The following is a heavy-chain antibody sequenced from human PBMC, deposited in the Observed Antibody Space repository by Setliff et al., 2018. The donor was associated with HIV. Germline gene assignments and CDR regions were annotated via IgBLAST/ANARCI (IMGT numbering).Heavy chain of an antibody. CDR1: GFTFNTYA. Sequence: PGGSLRLSCAASGFTFNTYAMNWVCQAPGKGLEWVAVISGSGNRTYYADSVKGRLNISRDNSEKVLYMQMNSLRAEDTAVYYCAKCGGDYYDSSGTTYYGMDVWGQGTTVTVSS. CDR3: AKCGGDYYDSSGTTYYGMDV. V-gene: IGHV3-23*01. CDR2: ISGSGNRT. D-gene: IGHD3-22*01. J-gene: IGHJ6*02.